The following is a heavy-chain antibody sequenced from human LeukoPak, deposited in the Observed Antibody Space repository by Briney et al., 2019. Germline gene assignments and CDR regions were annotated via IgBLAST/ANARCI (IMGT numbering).Heavy chain of an antibody. D-gene: IGHD6-19*01. J-gene: IGHJ4*02. CDR3: ARGMGIAVAGIADFDY. Sequence: GGSLRLSCAASGFXFSSYDIHWVRQATGKGLEWVSAIGTAGDTYYPGSVKGRFTISRENAKNSLYLQMNSLRAGDTAVYYCARGMGIAVAGIADFDYWGQGTLVTVSS. CDR2: IGTAGDT. V-gene: IGHV3-13*04. CDR1: GFXFSSYD.